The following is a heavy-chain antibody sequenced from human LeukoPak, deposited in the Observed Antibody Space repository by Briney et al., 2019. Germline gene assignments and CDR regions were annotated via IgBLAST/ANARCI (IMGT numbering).Heavy chain of an antibody. J-gene: IGHJ4*02. D-gene: IGHD5-18*01. V-gene: IGHV4-39*01. CDR3: AKAIRGFSYGPFDY. CDR1: GGSISSSSYF. CDR2: IYYSGST. Sequence: SETLSLTCTVFGGSISSSSYFWGWIRQPPGKGLEWIGSIYYSGSTYYNPSLKSRVTIFVDTSKNQLSLSLASVTAADTAVYYCAKAIRGFSYGPFDYWGQGTLVTVSS.